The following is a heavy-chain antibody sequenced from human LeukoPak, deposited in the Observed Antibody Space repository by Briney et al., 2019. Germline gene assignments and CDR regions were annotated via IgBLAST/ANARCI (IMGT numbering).Heavy chain of an antibody. D-gene: IGHD3-22*01. Sequence: HSGGSLRLSCAASGFSFSRYGMNWVRQAPGKGLEWVSSISDSGSETYYADSVKGRFTISRDNSKNTLYLQMNSLRADDTAVYYCAKDSGMARSSAYYFYWGQGSLVTVSS. J-gene: IGHJ4*02. CDR3: AKDSGMARSSAYYFY. V-gene: IGHV3-23*01. CDR1: GFSFSRYG. CDR2: ISDSGSET.